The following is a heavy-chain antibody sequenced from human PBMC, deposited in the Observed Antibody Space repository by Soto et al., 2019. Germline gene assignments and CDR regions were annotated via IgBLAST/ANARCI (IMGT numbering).Heavy chain of an antibody. D-gene: IGHD6-6*01. CDR2: IYYSGST. V-gene: IGHV4-59*08. J-gene: IGHJ5*02. CDR3: ARHFYSGYSSSPLRSWFDP. CDR1: GGSISSYY. Sequence: QVQLQESGPGLVKPSETLSLTCTVSGGSISSYYWSWIRQPPGKGLEWIGYIYYSGSTNYNPSLKSRVTISVDTSKNQFSLKLSSVTAADTAVYYCARHFYSGYSSSPLRSWFDPWGQGTLVTVSS.